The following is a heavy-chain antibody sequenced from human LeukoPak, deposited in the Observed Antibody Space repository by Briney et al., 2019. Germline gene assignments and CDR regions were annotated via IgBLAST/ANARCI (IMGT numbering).Heavy chain of an antibody. CDR3: ARDQAGSGHYADY. D-gene: IGHD3-10*01. CDR1: GFSFKDYN. CDR2: IRYDGSSK. J-gene: IGHJ4*02. V-gene: IGHV3-30*02. Sequence: PGRSLRLSCAASGFSFKDYNMHWVRQAPGKGLEWLAYIRYDGSSKYYADFVKGRFTISRDNSKNTLYLQMNSLRGEDTAVYYCARDQAGSGHYADYWGQGTLVTVSS.